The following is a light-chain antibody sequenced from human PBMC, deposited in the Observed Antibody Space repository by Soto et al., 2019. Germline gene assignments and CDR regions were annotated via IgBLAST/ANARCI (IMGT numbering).Light chain of an antibody. CDR3: QQSYSTAVT. V-gene: IGKV1-39*01. Sequence: DIQMTQSPSSLSASVGDRVTITCRASQSISSYLNWYQQKPGKAPKLLIYAASTLQSGVPSRFSGSGSATDFTLTITSLQPEDFATYYCQQSYSTAVTFGGGTKVEIK. CDR1: QSISSY. J-gene: IGKJ4*01. CDR2: AAS.